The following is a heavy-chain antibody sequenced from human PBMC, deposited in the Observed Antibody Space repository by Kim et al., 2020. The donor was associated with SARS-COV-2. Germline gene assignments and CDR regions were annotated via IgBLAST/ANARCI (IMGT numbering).Heavy chain of an antibody. J-gene: IGHJ6*02. D-gene: IGHD2-21*01. V-gene: IGHV3-30*07. CDR3: ARASRVVVFSIDYYGMDV. Sequence: VKGRFTISRDNSKNTLYLQMNSLRAEDTAVYYCARASRVVVFSIDYYGMDVWGQGTTVTVSS.